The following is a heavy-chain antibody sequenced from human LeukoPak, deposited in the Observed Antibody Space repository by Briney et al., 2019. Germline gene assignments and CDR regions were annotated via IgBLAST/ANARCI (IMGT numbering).Heavy chain of an antibody. Sequence: ASVKVSCKASGYTFTGYYMHWVRQAPGQGLEWMGRINPNSGGTNYAQKFQGRVTTTRDTSISTAYMELSRLRSDDTAVYYCARDRDSVVPAFDYWGQGTLVTVSS. J-gene: IGHJ4*02. CDR3: ARDRDSVVPAFDY. CDR1: GYTFTGYY. D-gene: IGHD2-2*01. CDR2: INPNSGGT. V-gene: IGHV1-2*06.